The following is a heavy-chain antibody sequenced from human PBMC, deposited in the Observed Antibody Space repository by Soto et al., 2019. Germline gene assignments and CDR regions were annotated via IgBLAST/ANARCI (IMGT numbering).Heavy chain of an antibody. CDR2: INPSGGST. J-gene: IGHJ6*02. CDR1: GYTFTSYY. Sequence: GASVKVSCKASGYTFTSYYMHWVRQAPGQGLEWMGIINPSGGSTSYAQKFQGRVTMTRDTSTSTVYTELSSLRSEDTAVYYCARPLLTPTGGRNYYYGMDVWGQGTTVTVSS. D-gene: IGHD1-1*01. V-gene: IGHV1-46*01. CDR3: ARPLLTPTGGRNYYYGMDV.